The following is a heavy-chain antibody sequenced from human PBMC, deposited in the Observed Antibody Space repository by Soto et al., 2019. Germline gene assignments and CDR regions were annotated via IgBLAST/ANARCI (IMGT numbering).Heavy chain of an antibody. CDR1: GGSISSYY. Sequence: LSLTCTVSGGSISSYYWSWIRQPPGKGLEWIGYIYYSGSTNYNPSLKSRVTISVDTSKNQFSLKLSSVTAADTAVYYCARGVPAPYGDYGYWGQGTLVTV. V-gene: IGHV4-59*01. CDR3: ARGVPAPYGDYGY. CDR2: IYYSGST. D-gene: IGHD4-17*01. J-gene: IGHJ4*02.